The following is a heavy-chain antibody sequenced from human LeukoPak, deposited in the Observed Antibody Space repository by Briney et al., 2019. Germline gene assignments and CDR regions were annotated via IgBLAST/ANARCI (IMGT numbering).Heavy chain of an antibody. V-gene: IGHV3-33*01. D-gene: IGHD5-18*01. J-gene: IGHJ4*02. CDR1: GFTFSSYG. CDR3: ARVESHSYGFVY. CDR2: IWYDGSNK. Sequence: GGSLRLSCAASGFTFSSYGMHWVRQAPGKGLEWVAVIWYDGSNKYYADSVKGRFTISRDNSKNTLYLQMNSLRAEDTAVYYCARVESHSYGFVYWGQGTLVTVSS.